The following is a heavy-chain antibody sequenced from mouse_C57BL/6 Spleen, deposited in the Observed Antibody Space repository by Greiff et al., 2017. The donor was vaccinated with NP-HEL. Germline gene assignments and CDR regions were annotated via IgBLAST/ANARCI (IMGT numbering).Heavy chain of an antibody. V-gene: IGHV14-1*01. J-gene: IGHJ4*01. CDR2: IDPEDGDT. CDR3: TTAMVSYYAMDY. CDR1: GFNIKDYY. Sequence: EVQLQQSGAELVRPGASVKLSCTASGFNIKDYYMHWVKQRPEQGLEWIGRIDPEDGDTEYAPKFQGKATMTADTSSNTAYLQLSSLTSEDTAVYYCTTAMVSYYAMDYWGQGTSVTVSS. D-gene: IGHD1-1*02.